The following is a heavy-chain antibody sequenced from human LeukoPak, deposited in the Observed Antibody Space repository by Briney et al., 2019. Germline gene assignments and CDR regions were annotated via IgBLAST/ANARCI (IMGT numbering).Heavy chain of an antibody. CDR3: ARRYYYGSGTSNYCDY. CDR2: IYPDDSDT. Sequence: GESLKISCKGSGYSFTSYWIGWVRQMPGKGLEWMGIIYPDDSDTRYSPSFQGQVTISADKSISTAYLQWSSLKASDTAMYYCARRYYYGSGTSNYCDYWGQGTLVTVSS. CDR1: GYSFTSYW. V-gene: IGHV5-51*01. D-gene: IGHD3-10*01. J-gene: IGHJ4*02.